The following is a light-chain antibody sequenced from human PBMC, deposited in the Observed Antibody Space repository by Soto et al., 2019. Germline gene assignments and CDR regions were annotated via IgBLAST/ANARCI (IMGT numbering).Light chain of an antibody. CDR1: SSDVGGYNY. Sequence: QSVLTQPASVSGSPGQSITISCTGTSSDVGGYNYVSWYQQHPGKAPQLMIYDVSNRPSGVSNRFSGSKSGNTASLTISGLQAEDEADYYCSSYTSSGSYVFGTGTKVT. CDR2: DVS. J-gene: IGLJ1*01. V-gene: IGLV2-14*03. CDR3: SSYTSSGSYV.